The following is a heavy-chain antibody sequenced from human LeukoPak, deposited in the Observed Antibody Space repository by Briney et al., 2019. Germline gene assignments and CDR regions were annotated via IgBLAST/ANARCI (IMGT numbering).Heavy chain of an antibody. CDR3: ARSYITMVRGAYNWFDP. V-gene: IGHV1-69*05. Sequence: GASVKVSCKASGGTFSSYAISWVRQAPGQGLEWMGGIIPIFGTANYAQKFQGRVTITTDESTSTAYMELSSLRSEDTAVYYCARSYITMVRGAYNWFDPWGQGTLVTVSS. J-gene: IGHJ5*02. CDR1: GGTFSSYA. D-gene: IGHD3-10*01. CDR2: IIPIFGTA.